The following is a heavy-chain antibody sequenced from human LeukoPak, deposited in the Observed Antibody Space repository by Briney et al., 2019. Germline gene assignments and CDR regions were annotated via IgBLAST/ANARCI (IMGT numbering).Heavy chain of an antibody. D-gene: IGHD1-14*01. Sequence: ASGKVSCKASGYTFTTYGLSWVRQAPGQGLEWMGWVSTYNGNTNYAQKLRGRVIMTTDASTSTDFVEMWSLTSDDTAVYYCARDRHYKFDYWGQGTLVTVSS. V-gene: IGHV1-18*01. J-gene: IGHJ4*02. CDR1: GYTFTTYG. CDR3: ARDRHYKFDY. CDR2: VSTYNGNT.